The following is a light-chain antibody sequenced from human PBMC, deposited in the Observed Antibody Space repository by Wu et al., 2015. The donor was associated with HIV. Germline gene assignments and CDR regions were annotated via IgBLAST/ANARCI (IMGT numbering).Light chain of an antibody. Sequence: EVVLTQSPATLSLSPGQRATLSCRASQGINHYLAWYQQKPGQAPSLLIYDASIRATGVPARFSGSGSGTDFTLTIDSLEPEDFAVYYCQQYGSSPSTFGQGTKVEIK. J-gene: IGKJ1*01. CDR2: DAS. V-gene: IGKV3-11*01. CDR1: QGINHY. CDR3: QQYGSSPST.